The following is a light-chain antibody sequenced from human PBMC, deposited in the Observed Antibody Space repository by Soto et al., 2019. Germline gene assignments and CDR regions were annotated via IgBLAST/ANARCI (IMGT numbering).Light chain of an antibody. J-gene: IGKJ2*01. Sequence: EIVMTQSPATLSVSPGERATLSCRASQSVSSNLAWYQQKPGQAPRLLIYGASTRATGIPARFNGSGSGTEFTLTISSLKSEDFAVHYCQQYNNWPPYTFGQGTKVAIK. CDR3: QQYNNWPPYT. CDR1: QSVSSN. V-gene: IGKV3-15*01. CDR2: GAS.